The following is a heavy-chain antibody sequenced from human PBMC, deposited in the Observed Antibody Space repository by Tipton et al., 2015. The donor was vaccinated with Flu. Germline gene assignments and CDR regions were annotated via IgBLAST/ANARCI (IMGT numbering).Heavy chain of an antibody. Sequence: MQLVQSGAEVKKPGESLKISCKGSGYSFTSYWIGWVRQMPGKGLEWMGIIYPGDSDTRYSPSFQGQVTISADKSISTAYLQWSSLKASDPAMYYCARGGYWSGGSCSSGTYYYGMDVWGQGTTVAVSS. CDR2: IYPGDSDT. CDR3: ARGGYWSGGSCSSGTYYYGMDV. D-gene: IGHD2-15*01. V-gene: IGHV5-51*01. CDR1: GYSFTSYW. J-gene: IGHJ6*02.